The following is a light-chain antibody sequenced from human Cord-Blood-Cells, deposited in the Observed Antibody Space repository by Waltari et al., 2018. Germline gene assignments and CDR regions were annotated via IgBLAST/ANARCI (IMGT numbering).Light chain of an antibody. V-gene: IGKV1-39*01. CDR3: QQSYSTPFT. J-gene: IGKJ3*01. Sequence: TTMTPSPSSLSASVGDRFTVTCRASQSISSYLNWYQQKPGKAPKLLIYAASSLQSGVPSRFSGSGSGTDFTLTISSLQPEDFATYYCQQSYSTPFTFGPGTKVDIK. CDR1: QSISSY. CDR2: AAS.